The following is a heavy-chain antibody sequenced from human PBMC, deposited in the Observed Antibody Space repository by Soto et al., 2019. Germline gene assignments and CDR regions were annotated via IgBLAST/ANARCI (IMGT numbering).Heavy chain of an antibody. CDR2: ISYDGSNK. J-gene: IGHJ6*02. Sequence: PGGSLRLSCAASGFTFSSYGMHWVRQAPGKGLEWVAVISYDGSNKYYADSVKGRFTISRDNSKNTLYLQMNSLRAEDTAVYYCAKDLWGSSSFYYYYYGMDVWGQGTTVTVSS. CDR3: AKDLWGSSSFYYYYYGMDV. D-gene: IGHD6-13*01. CDR1: GFTFSSYG. V-gene: IGHV3-30*18.